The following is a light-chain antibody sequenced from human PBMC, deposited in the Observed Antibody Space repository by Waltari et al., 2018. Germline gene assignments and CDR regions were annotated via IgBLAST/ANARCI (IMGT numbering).Light chain of an antibody. J-gene: IGLJ3*02. CDR2: KAD. V-gene: IGLV8-61*01. CDR1: CGPVSTTSY. CDR3: ALYMGSGIWV. Sequence: QTVVIQEPSLSVLSGGIVTPHLTLRCGPVSTTSYATWNQHSPGQAPRTLVYKADSRSSWVPDRFSGSILGNKAALTITGAQADDESDYYCALYMGSGIWVFGGGTKLTVL.